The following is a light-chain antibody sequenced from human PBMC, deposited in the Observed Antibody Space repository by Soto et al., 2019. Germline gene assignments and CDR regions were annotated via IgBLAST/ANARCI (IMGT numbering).Light chain of an antibody. CDR3: QQRNNWPPFT. Sequence: EIVLTQSPATLSLSPGERATLSCRASQNISVYLAWYRQKPGQAPRLLIYAASNRATGIPARFSGSGSGTDFTLTISSLEPEDFAVYYCQQRNNWPPFTFGPGTKVDIK. V-gene: IGKV3-11*01. CDR2: AAS. J-gene: IGKJ3*01. CDR1: QNISVY.